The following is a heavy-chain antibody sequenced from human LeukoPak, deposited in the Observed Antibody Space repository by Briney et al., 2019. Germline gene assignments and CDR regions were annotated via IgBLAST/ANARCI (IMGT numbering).Heavy chain of an antibody. Sequence: SETLSLTCAVSGGSISSSNWWSWVRQPPGKGLEWIGEIYHSGSTNYNPSLKSRVTISVDKSKNQFSLKLSSVTAADTAVYYCARYDCVDTNCHYYFDYWGQGTLVTVSS. V-gene: IGHV4-4*02. CDR1: GGSISSSNW. J-gene: IGHJ4*02. CDR2: IYHSGST. CDR3: ARYDCVDTNCHYYFDY. D-gene: IGHD2-2*01.